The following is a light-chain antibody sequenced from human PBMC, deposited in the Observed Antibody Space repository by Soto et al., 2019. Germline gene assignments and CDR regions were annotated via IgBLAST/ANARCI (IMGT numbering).Light chain of an antibody. CDR2: DTS. CDR1: QTVSSTY. V-gene: IGKV3-20*01. Sequence: PGDRATLSCRASQTVSSTYLAWYHQKPGQAPGLLIYDTSTRATGIPDRFSGSGSGTDFTLTISRLEPEDFAVYFCQQYDKSPYTFGQGTKLEIK. J-gene: IGKJ2*01. CDR3: QQYDKSPYT.